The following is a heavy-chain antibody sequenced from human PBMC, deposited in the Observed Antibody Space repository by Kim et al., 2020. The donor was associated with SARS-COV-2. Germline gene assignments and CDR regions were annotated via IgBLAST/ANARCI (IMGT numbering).Heavy chain of an antibody. J-gene: IGHJ6*02. Sequence: SETLSLTCTVSGGSISSYYWSWIRQPPGKGLEWIGYIYYSGSTNYNPSLKSRVTISVDTSKNQFSLKLSSVTAADTAVYYCARAGREDPLYYYYGMDVWGQGTTVTVSS. CDR1: GGSISSYY. CDR3: ARAGREDPLYYYYGMDV. D-gene: IGHD2-15*01. CDR2: IYYSGST. V-gene: IGHV4-59*01.